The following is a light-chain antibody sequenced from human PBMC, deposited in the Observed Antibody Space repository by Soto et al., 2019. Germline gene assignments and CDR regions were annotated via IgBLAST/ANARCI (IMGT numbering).Light chain of an antibody. CDR1: SSDVGGYNS. CDR3: SSYAGRNSYV. CDR2: EVS. V-gene: IGLV2-8*01. Sequence: LTQPPPASGSPGQSVTISCTGTSSDVGGYNSVSWYQQHPGKAPKLMIYEVSKRPSGVPDRFSGSKSGNTASLTVSGLQAEDEADYYCSSYAGRNSYVFGTGTKVTVL. J-gene: IGLJ1*01.